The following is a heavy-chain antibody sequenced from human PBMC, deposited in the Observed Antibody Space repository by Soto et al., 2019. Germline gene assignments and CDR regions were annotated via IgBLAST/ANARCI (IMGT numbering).Heavy chain of an antibody. Sequence: GGSLRLSCAASGFTFSSYAMSWVRQAPGKGLEWVSAISGSGGSTYYADSVKGRFTISRDNSKNTLYLQMNSLRAEDTAVYYCAKRRGIGYYDFWSGYWTLDYWGQGTLVTVSS. V-gene: IGHV3-23*01. CDR3: AKRRGIGYYDFWSGYWTLDY. J-gene: IGHJ4*02. D-gene: IGHD3-3*01. CDR2: ISGSGGST. CDR1: GFTFSSYA.